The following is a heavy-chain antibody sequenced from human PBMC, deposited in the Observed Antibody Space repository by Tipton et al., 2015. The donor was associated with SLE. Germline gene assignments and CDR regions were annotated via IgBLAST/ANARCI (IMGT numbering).Heavy chain of an antibody. J-gene: IGHJ2*01. CDR1: GGSISSSSYY. D-gene: IGHD3-16*02. CDR3: TAEQATFGGVIVGWYFDL. V-gene: IGHV4-39*01. CDR2: IYYSGST. Sequence: SLTCTVSGGSISSSSYYWGWIRQPPGKGLEWIGSIYYSGSTYYNPSLKSRVTISVDTSKNQFSLKLSSVTAADTAVYYCTAEQATFGGVIVGWYFDLWGRGTLVTVSS.